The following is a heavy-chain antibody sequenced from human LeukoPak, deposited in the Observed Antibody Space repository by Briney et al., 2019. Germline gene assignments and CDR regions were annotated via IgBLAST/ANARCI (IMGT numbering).Heavy chain of an antibody. V-gene: IGHV1-69*04. CDR2: VFPLLCIA. CDR1: GGTFTSYA. CDR3: ARDSRNYDSSGYYPPDAFDI. J-gene: IGHJ3*02. Sequence: SVKVSCKASGGTFTSYAISSVRQAPVQGLEWRGRVFPLLCIANYAQKFQGRVTITADKSTSTAYMELSSLRSEDTAVYYCARDSRNYDSSGYYPPDAFDIWGQGTMVTVSS. D-gene: IGHD3-22*01.